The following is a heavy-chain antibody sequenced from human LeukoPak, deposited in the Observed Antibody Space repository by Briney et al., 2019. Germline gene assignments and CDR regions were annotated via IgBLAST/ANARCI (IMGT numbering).Heavy chain of an antibody. Sequence: PGGSLRLSCAASGFTFSSYAMHWVRQAPGKGLEWVAVISYDGSNKYYADSVKGRFTISRDNSKNTLYLQMNSLRAEDTAVYYCAREDDYGGNSFDYWGQGTLVTVSS. CDR3: AREDDYGGNSFDY. CDR1: GFTFSSYA. J-gene: IGHJ4*02. CDR2: ISYDGSNK. V-gene: IGHV3-30-3*01. D-gene: IGHD4-23*01.